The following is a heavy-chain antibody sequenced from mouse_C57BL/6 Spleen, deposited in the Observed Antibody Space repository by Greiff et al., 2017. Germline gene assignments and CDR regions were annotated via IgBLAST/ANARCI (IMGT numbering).Heavy chain of an antibody. J-gene: IGHJ2*01. CDR1: GYTFTSYW. D-gene: IGHD2-5*01. V-gene: IGHV1-69*01. CDR3: ARGSNFYFDY. CDR2: IDPSDSYT. Sequence: QVQLKQPGAELVMPGASVKLSCKASGYTFTSYWMHWVKQRPGQGLEWIGEIDPSDSYTNYNQKFKGKSTLTVDKSSSTAYMQLSSLTSEDSEVYYCARGSNFYFDYWGQGTTLTVSS.